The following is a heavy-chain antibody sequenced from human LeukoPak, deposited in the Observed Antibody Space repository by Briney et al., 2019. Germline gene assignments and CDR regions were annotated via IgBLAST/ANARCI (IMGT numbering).Heavy chain of an antibody. Sequence: GGSLRLSCAASGFTVSSNYMSWVRQAPGKGLEWVSAIYTGGSTYYADSVKGRFTISRDNSKNTLYLQMNSLRAEDTAVYYCARGRDYDFWSGYYFDYWGQGTLVTVSS. J-gene: IGHJ4*02. CDR2: IYTGGST. D-gene: IGHD3-3*01. V-gene: IGHV3-53*01. CDR3: ARGRDYDFWSGYYFDY. CDR1: GFTVSSNY.